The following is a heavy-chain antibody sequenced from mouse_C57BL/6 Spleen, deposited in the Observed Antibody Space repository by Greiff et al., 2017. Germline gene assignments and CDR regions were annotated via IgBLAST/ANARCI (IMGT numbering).Heavy chain of an antibody. CDR3: AREDDGSFFDY. D-gene: IGHD2-3*01. J-gene: IGHJ2*01. Sequence: EVHLVESGPGLVKPSQSLSLTCSVTGYSITSGYYWNWIRQFPGNKLEWMGYISYDGSNNYNPSLKNRISITRDTSKNQFFLKLNSVTTEDTATYYCAREDDGSFFDYWGQGTTLTVSS. CDR2: ISYDGSN. CDR1: GYSITSGYY. V-gene: IGHV3-6*01.